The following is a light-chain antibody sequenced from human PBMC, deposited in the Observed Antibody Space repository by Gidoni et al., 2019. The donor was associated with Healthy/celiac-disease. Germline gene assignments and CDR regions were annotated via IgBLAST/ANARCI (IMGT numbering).Light chain of an antibody. CDR1: PSVSSY. CDR3: QQRSNWPPIT. CDR2: DAS. Sequence: EIVLTQSPATLSLSPGERATLTCRASPSVSSYLAWYQQKPGQAPMLLIYDASNRATGIPARFSGSGSGTDFSLTISSLEPEDFVVYYCQQRSNWPPITFGQGTRLEIK. J-gene: IGKJ5*01. V-gene: IGKV3-11*01.